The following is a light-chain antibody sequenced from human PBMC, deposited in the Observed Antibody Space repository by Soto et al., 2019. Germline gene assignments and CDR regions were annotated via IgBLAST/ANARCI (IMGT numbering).Light chain of an antibody. CDR2: TTS. J-gene: IGKJ1*01. CDR1: QSIGRY. V-gene: IGKV1-39*01. Sequence: DIQMTQSPSSLSVSVGDRVTITCRASQSIGRYLNWYQQKPGKAPKLLIYTTSSLQSGVPSRFSGSGSGTDFTLTISSLHPEDFATYYCQQTYSTWTFGQGTKVDIK. CDR3: QQTYSTWT.